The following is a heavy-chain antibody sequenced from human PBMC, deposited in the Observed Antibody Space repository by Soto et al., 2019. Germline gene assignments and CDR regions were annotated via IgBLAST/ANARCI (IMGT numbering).Heavy chain of an antibody. V-gene: IGHV1-18*01. CDR1: GYTFTSYG. CDR3: ARTIVAVPVALDWFDP. J-gene: IGHJ5*02. Sequence: QVQLVQSGAELKKPGASVNVSCKTSGYTFTSYGISWVRQAPGQGLEWMGWIRPYNGNTNYAQKFQGKVTMTTDTSTNTVYMEVRSLRSDDSAVYYCARTIVAVPVALDWFDPLGQGTLVSVSS. D-gene: IGHD2-2*01. CDR2: IRPYNGNT.